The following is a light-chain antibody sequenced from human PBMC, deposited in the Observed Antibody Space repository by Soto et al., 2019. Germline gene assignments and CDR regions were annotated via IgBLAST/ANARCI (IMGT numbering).Light chain of an antibody. CDR2: AAS. Sequence: DIQMTQSPSSLSASVEDRVIITCRASQSISNHLNWYQQKPGKAPKLLIFAASSLQSGVPSRFSGSRSAPVFTLTISSLHPDDFATYYCQQSYSSPLTFGQGTKVDIK. CDR1: QSISNH. V-gene: IGKV1-39*01. J-gene: IGKJ1*01. CDR3: QQSYSSPLT.